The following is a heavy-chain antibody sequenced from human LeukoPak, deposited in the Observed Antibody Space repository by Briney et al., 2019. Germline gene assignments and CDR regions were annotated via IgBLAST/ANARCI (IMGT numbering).Heavy chain of an antibody. D-gene: IGHD3-16*01. CDR2: IYYSGST. CDR3: ARKRSKIFYWGGNWLEP. J-gene: IGHJ5*02. Sequence: SETLSLTCTVSGGSISSSSYYWGWIRQPPGKGLEWIGGIYYSGSTYYNPSLKSLVTISVDTSKNQYSLKLSSVTAADTAVYFFARKRSKIFYWGGNWLEPWGPGNLGTGS. V-gene: IGHV4-39*01. CDR1: GGSISSSSYY.